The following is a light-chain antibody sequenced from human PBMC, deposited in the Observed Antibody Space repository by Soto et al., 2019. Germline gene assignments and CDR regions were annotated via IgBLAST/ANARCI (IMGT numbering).Light chain of an antibody. V-gene: IGKV3-20*01. CDR3: QQYDNSPIT. Sequence: EIVLTQSPATLSLSPGERATLXXRASQSIRSYLAGYQQKPGAAPRXLRDWASSRATLSPDMFSGSGAGTDFTLTSSRLEPEAFAVYQCQQYDNSPITFGQGTRLEIK. J-gene: IGKJ5*01. CDR1: QSIRSY. CDR2: WAS.